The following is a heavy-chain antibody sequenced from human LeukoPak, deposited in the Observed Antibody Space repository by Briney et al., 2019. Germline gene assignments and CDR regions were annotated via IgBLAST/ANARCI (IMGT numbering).Heavy chain of an antibody. Sequence: GASVKVSCKASGYTFTSYGISWVRQAPGQGLEWMGWISAYNGNTNYAQKFQGRVTITRDTPASTAYMELSSLRSEDTAVYYCARGRDYYFYHMDVWGQGTTVTVSS. V-gene: IGHV1-18*01. CDR1: GYTFTSYG. J-gene: IGHJ6*02. CDR3: ARGRDYYFYHMDV. CDR2: ISAYNGNT.